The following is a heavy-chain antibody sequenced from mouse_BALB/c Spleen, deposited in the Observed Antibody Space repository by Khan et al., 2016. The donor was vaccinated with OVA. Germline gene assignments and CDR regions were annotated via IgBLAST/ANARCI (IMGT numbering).Heavy chain of an antibody. J-gene: IGHJ2*01. Sequence: VQLQQSGAKLVMSGATVKLSSTATDLHSQDNYTHRRKEWPEQGVQRNGRIDPPNGNTKYDPKFQGKATITADTSSNTAYLQLSSLTSEDTAVYYCARMARKWGQGTTLTVSS. CDR2: IDPPNGNT. V-gene: IGHV14-3*02. CDR1: DLHSQDNY. CDR3: ARMARK.